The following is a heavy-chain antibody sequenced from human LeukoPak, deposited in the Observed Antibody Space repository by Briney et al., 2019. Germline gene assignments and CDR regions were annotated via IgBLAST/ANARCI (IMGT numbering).Heavy chain of an antibody. CDR1: GFPFSVYE. J-gene: IGHJ4*02. CDR2: IASSGTIK. D-gene: IGHD6-19*01. Sequence: GGSLRLSCVVSGFPFSVYEMNWVRQAPGKGLEWVSNIASSGTIKYYADSMKGRFSISRDNAKSSLYLQMNSLRVEDTAVYYCTLLAVASDFDYWGQGALVTVSS. CDR3: TLLAVASDFDY. V-gene: IGHV3-48*03.